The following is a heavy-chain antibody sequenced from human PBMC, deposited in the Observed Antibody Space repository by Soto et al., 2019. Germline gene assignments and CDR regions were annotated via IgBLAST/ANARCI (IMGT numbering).Heavy chain of an antibody. Sequence: QVQLVQSGAEVKKPGTSVKVSCKASGYSFATYAIHWVRQAPGQGLEWMGWINPATGNTEYSDKFQDRVTFTRDTSATTAYMELRGLRSEDTAVYYCVRRYKSAGWLEPWGQGTLVTVSS. CDR1: GYSFATYA. D-gene: IGHD1-1*01. CDR2: INPATGNT. J-gene: IGHJ5*02. CDR3: VRRYKSAGWLEP. V-gene: IGHV1-3*01.